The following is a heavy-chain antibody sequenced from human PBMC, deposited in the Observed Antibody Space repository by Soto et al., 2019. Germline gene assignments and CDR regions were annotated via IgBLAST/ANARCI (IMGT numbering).Heavy chain of an antibody. J-gene: IGHJ4*02. CDR3: SRSLNS. Sequence: GYLRISCAASGFTFSTYWMDWVRQTPGKGLEWVANINQDGSEKNYVDSVKGRFTIYRDNAKNSLYLQMSSLTAEDSALYYCSRSLNSWGQGTLVTVSS. CDR2: INQDGSEK. CDR1: GFTFSTYW. V-gene: IGHV3-7*01.